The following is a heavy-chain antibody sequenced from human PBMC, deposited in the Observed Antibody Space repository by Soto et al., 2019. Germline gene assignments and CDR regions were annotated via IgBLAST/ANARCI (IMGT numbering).Heavy chain of an antibody. Sequence: SQTLSLTCDISGDSVSSNSAAWNWIRQSPSRGLEWLGRTYSRSKWYNDYAVSVKSRITINPDTSKDQFSLQLNSVTPEDTAVYYCARDPAGYCTSTSCYAASYYYYGMDVWGQGTTVTVSS. CDR1: GDSVSSNSAA. V-gene: IGHV6-1*01. J-gene: IGHJ6*02. CDR3: ARDPAGYCTSTSCYAASYYYYGMDV. D-gene: IGHD2-2*01. CDR2: TYSRSKWYN.